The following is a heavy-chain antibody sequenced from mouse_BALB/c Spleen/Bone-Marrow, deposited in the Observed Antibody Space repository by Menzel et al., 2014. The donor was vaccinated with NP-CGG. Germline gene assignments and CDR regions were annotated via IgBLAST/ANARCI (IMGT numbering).Heavy chain of an antibody. J-gene: IGHJ4*01. D-gene: IGHD1-1*01. CDR3: ARCYYGYAMDY. Sequence: VMLVESGPGLVAPSQRLSIPCTISGFSLTSYGVHWVRQPPGKGLEWLVVIWSDGSTTYNSALKSRLSISKDNSKSQVFLKMNSLQTDDTAMYYCARCYYGYAMDYWGQGTSVTVSS. CDR1: GFSLTSYG. V-gene: IGHV2-6-1*01. CDR2: IWSDGST.